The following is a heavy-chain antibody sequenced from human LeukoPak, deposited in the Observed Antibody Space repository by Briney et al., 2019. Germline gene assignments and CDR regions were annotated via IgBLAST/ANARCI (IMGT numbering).Heavy chain of an antibody. D-gene: IGHD3-22*01. CDR1: GGSISSSSYY. V-gene: IGHV4-39*07. CDR3: ASRDYYDSSGYPGRGFDP. Sequence: PSETLSLTCTVSGGSISSSSYYWGWIRQPPGKGLEWIGSIYYSGSTYYNPSLKSRVTISVDTSKNQFSLKLSSVTAADTAVYYCASRDYYDSSGYPGRGFDPWGQGTPVTVSS. J-gene: IGHJ5*02. CDR2: IYYSGST.